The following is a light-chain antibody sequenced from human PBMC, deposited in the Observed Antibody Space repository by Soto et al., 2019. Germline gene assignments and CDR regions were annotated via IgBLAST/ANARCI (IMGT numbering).Light chain of an antibody. CDR1: SSNIETNT. Sequence: QSVLTQPPSASGTPGQRVTISCSGSSSNIETNTVDWYQHLPGTAPKVLIFNNNQRPSGVPDRFSGSKSGTSASLAISGLQSEDVADYYCAVWDDSLSGMVFGGGTKVTVL. CDR3: AVWDDSLSGMV. J-gene: IGLJ2*01. V-gene: IGLV1-44*01. CDR2: NNN.